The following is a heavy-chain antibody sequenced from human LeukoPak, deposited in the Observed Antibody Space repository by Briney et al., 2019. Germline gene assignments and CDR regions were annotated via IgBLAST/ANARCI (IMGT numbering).Heavy chain of an antibody. J-gene: IGHJ6*02. D-gene: IGHD5-12*01. V-gene: IGHV3-43*02. CDR2: ITGDGAGT. Sequence: GGSLRLSCAASGFIFDDYAMHWVRQAPGKGLEWVSLITGDGAGTYYEDSVRGRFTISRDNSKNSLYLIMSSLRTEDTALYYCTKGRVATVGGAKYAMDVWGQGTTVTVSS. CDR1: GFIFDDYA. CDR3: TKGRVATVGGAKYAMDV.